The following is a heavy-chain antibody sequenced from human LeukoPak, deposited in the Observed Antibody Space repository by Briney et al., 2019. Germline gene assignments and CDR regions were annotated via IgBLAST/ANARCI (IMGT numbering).Heavy chain of an antibody. CDR1: GGSISSSSYY. D-gene: IGHD3-22*01. J-gene: IGHJ3*02. Sequence: SETLSLTCTVSGGSISSSSYYWGWIRQPPGKGLEWIGSIYYSGSTYYNPSLKSRVTISVDTSKNQFSLKLSSVTAADTAVYYCARAGYYYDSSGYGYAFDIWGQGTMVTVSS. CDR3: ARAGYYYDSSGYGYAFDI. CDR2: IYYSGST. V-gene: IGHV4-39*07.